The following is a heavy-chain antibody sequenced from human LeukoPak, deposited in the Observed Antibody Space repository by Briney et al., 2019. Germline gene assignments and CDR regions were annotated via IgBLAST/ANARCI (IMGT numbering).Heavy chain of an antibody. D-gene: IGHD3-22*01. J-gene: IGHJ3*02. Sequence: SETLSLTCAVSGDSISNYYWSWIRQPPGKGLEWIGSIYYSGSTYYNPSLKSRVTISVDTSKNQFSLKLSSVTAADTAVYYCARLQTYYYDSSGYPTLRGGAFDIWGQGTMVTVSS. CDR3: ARLQTYYYDSSGYPTLRGGAFDI. CDR2: IYYSGST. CDR1: GDSISNYY. V-gene: IGHV4-59*04.